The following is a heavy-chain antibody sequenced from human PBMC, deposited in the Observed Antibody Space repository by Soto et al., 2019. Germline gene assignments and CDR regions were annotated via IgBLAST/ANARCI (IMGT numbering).Heavy chain of an antibody. V-gene: IGHV1-46*01. J-gene: IGHJ5*02. Sequence: ASVKVSCKASGYTFTSYYMHWVRQAPGQGLEWMGIINPSGGSTSYAQKFQGRVTMTRDTSTSTVYMELSSLRSEDTAVYYCARDPTTYYDFWSGSNNWFDPWGQGTLVTVSS. CDR3: ARDPTTYYDFWSGSNNWFDP. CDR2: INPSGGST. CDR1: GYTFTSYY. D-gene: IGHD3-3*01.